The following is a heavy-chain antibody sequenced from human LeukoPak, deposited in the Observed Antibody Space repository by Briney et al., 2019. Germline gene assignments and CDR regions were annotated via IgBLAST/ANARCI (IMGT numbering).Heavy chain of an antibody. D-gene: IGHD6-6*01. CDR2: ISGSGGST. CDR3: AKDWSEYSSSSGWFDP. Sequence: GGSLRLSCAASGFTFSSYEMNWVRQAPGKGLEWVSAISGSGGSTYYADSVKGRFTISRDNSKNTLYLQMNSLRAEDTAVYYCAKDWSEYSSSSGWFDPWGQGTLVTVSS. J-gene: IGHJ5*02. CDR1: GFTFSSYE. V-gene: IGHV3-23*01.